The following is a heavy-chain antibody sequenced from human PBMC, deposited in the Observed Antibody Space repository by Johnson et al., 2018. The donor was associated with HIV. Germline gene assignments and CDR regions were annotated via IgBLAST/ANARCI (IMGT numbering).Heavy chain of an antibody. Sequence: QVQLVESGGGLVQPGRSLRLSCAASGFTFSSYAMHWVRQAPGKGLEWVAVISYDGSNKYYVDSVKGRFTISRDNSKNTLYLQMNSLRAEDTAVYYCARWQQLATDAFDIWGQGTMVTVSS. CDR1: GFTFSSYA. V-gene: IGHV3-30-3*01. CDR3: ARWQQLATDAFDI. J-gene: IGHJ3*02. D-gene: IGHD6-13*01. CDR2: ISYDGSNK.